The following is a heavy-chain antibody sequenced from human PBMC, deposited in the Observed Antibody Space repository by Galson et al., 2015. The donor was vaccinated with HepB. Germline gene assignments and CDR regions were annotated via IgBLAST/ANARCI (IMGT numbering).Heavy chain of an antibody. CDR2: IWYDGSNK. Sequence: SLRLSCAASGFTFSSYGMHWVRQAPGKGLEWVAVIWYDGSNKYYADSVKGRFTISRDNSKNTLYLQMNSLRAEDTAVYYCARDLPKSLYGGNSPGDYWGQGTLVTVSS. CDR1: GFTFSSYG. V-gene: IGHV3-33*01. CDR3: ARDLPKSLYGGNSPGDY. D-gene: IGHD4-23*01. J-gene: IGHJ4*02.